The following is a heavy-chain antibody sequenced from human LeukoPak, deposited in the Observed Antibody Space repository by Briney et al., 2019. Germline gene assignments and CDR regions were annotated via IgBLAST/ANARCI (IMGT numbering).Heavy chain of an antibody. V-gene: IGHV4-34*01. Sequence: SETLSPTCALYGGSFSGYYWSWIRQPPGKGLEWIGEINHSVGANYNTSLKSRVTVSVDTSKNQFSLKLSSVTAADTAMYYCARRGERDYWGQGTLVTVSS. J-gene: IGHJ4*02. CDR1: GGSFSGYY. CDR2: INHSVGA. D-gene: IGHD3-10*01. CDR3: ARRGERDY.